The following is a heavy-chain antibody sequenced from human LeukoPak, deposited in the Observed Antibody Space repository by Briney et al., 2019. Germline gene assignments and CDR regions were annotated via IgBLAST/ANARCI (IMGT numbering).Heavy chain of an antibody. CDR2: ISGSGNST. D-gene: IGHD2-15*01. CDR3: AKVLVLVSADRYYFDY. Sequence: PGGSLRLSCAAPGLTFSGSAMSWVRQAPGKGLEWVSLISGSGNSTYYADSVKGRFTISRDNSKNTLYLQMNSLRAEDTAVYYCAKVLVLVSADRYYFDYWGQGTLVTVSS. V-gene: IGHV3-23*01. J-gene: IGHJ4*02. CDR1: GLTFSGSA.